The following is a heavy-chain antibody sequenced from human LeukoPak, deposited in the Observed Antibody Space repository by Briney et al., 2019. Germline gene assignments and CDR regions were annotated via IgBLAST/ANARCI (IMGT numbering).Heavy chain of an antibody. V-gene: IGHV1-18*01. Sequence: ASVKVSCKASGYTFTSYGISWVRQAPGQGLEWMGWISAYNGNTNYAQKLQGRVTMTTDTSTSTAYMELSSLRSEDTAVYYCATAIVGACFDYWGQGTLVTVSS. J-gene: IGHJ4*02. CDR3: ATAIVGACFDY. D-gene: IGHD1-26*01. CDR1: GYTFTSYG. CDR2: ISAYNGNT.